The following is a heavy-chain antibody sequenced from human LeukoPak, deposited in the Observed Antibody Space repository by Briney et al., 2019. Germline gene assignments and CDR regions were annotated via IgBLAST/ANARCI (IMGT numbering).Heavy chain of an antibody. CDR3: AKFHIAAAGY. CDR1: GGSISSSSYY. CDR2: TYYSGST. V-gene: IGHV4-39*01. D-gene: IGHD6-13*01. J-gene: IGHJ4*02. Sequence: PSETLSLTCTVSGGSISSSSYYWGWIRQPPGKGLEWIGSTYYSGSTNYNPSLKSRVTISVDTSKNQFSLKLSSVTAADTAVYYCAKFHIAAAGYWGQGTLVTVSS.